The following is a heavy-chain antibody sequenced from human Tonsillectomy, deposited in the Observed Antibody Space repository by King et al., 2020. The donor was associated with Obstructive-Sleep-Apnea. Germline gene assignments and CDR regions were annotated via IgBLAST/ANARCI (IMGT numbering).Heavy chain of an antibody. D-gene: IGHD3-22*01. CDR3: ARRLDYEDGRGYPNYFDH. J-gene: IGHJ4*02. CDR1: GYSFGSYW. CDR2: IYPGDSDT. V-gene: IGHV5-51*01. Sequence: QLVQSGAEVKKPGESLKISCKGSGYSFGSYWIGWVRQMPGKGLEWMGSIYPGDSDTRVSPSFQGQVTISADKSTSAAFRRWSSLKAPDTAMYYCARRLDYEDGRGYPNYFDHWGQGTLVTVSS.